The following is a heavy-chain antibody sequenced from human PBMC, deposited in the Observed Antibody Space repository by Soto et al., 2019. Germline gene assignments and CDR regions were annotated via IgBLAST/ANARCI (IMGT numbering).Heavy chain of an antibody. Sequence: PSETLSLTCAVYGGSFSGYYWSWIRQPPGKGLEWIGEINHSGSTNYNPSLKSRVTISVDTSKNQFSLKLTSVTAADTAVYYCARGFIYYGSGSYYNKHYYYGMDVWGQGTTVTVSS. CDR3: ARGFIYYGSGSYYNKHYYYGMDV. CDR1: GGSFSGYY. V-gene: IGHV4-34*01. D-gene: IGHD3-10*01. J-gene: IGHJ6*02. CDR2: INHSGST.